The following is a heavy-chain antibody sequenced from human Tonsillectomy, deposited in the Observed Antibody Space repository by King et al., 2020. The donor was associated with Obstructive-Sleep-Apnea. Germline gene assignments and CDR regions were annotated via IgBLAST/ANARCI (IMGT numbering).Heavy chain of an antibody. V-gene: IGHV1-2*02. D-gene: IGHD3-22*01. CDR1: GYTFSGYY. CDR3: ARDRGGYDRSGYYLDYFDN. J-gene: IGHJ4*02. CDR2: INPSSGGT. Sequence: VQLVESGAEMKEPGASVKISCKASGYTFSGYYMHWVRQAPGQGLEWMGWINPSSGGTNYAQKFQGRVTMTRDTSVTTAYMELSRLRSDDTALYYCARDRGGYDRSGYYLDYFDNWGQGTLVTVSS.